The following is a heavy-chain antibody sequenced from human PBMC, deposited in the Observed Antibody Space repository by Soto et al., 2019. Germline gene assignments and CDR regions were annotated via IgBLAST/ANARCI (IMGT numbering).Heavy chain of an antibody. CDR1: GYTFTSYD. V-gene: IGHV1-8*01. CDR3: ARGESVVVVPAAIEGSLGPADFDY. D-gene: IGHD2-2*01. Sequence: QVQLVQSGAEVKKPGASVKVSCKASGYTFTSYDINWVRQATGQGLEWMGWMNPNSGNTGYEQKFQGRVTMTRNTSISTAYMELSSLRSEDTAVYYCARGESVVVVPAAIEGSLGPADFDYWGQGTLVTVSS. J-gene: IGHJ4*02. CDR2: MNPNSGNT.